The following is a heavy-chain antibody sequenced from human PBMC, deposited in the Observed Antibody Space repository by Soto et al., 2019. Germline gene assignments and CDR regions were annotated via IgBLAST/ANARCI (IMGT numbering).Heavy chain of an antibody. D-gene: IGHD4-17*01. CDR3: ARANYGDTPIHYFDY. J-gene: IGHJ4*02. CDR1: GFTFSSYG. Sequence: GGSLRLSCAASGFTFSSYGMHWVRQAPGKGLEWVAVIWYDGSNKYYADSVKGRFTISRDNSKNTLYLQMNSLRAEDTAVYYCARANYGDTPIHYFDYWGQGTLVTVSS. CDR2: IWYDGSNK. V-gene: IGHV3-33*01.